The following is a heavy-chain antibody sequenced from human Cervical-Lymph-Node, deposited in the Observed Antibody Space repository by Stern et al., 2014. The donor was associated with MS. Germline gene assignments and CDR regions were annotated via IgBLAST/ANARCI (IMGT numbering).Heavy chain of an antibody. Sequence: VQLGQSGGGLVQPGGSLKLSCAASGFTFSASAMHWVRQASGKGLEWVGRIRTKPNNYATIYDASVKGRFTISRDDSENTVFLQMNNLKIEDTAVYYCKTKEYWGQGTLVTVSS. J-gene: IGHJ4*02. CDR2: IRTKPNNYAT. CDR1: GFTFSASA. CDR3: KTKEY. V-gene: IGHV3-73*01.